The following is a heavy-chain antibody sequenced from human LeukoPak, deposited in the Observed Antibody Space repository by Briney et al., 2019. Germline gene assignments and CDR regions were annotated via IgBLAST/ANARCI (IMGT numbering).Heavy chain of an antibody. CDR1: GFTFSKHA. Sequence: GGSLRLSCAASGFTFSKHAMTWVRQAPGKGLEWVSGISVSGGSRNYANSVKGRFTICRDNTKNTLYLQMNSLRAEDTAVYYCAKSNYFDSGGYYFFDYWGQGTLVTVSS. CDR3: AKSNYFDSGGYYFFDY. J-gene: IGHJ4*02. CDR2: ISVSGGSR. V-gene: IGHV3-23*01. D-gene: IGHD3-22*01.